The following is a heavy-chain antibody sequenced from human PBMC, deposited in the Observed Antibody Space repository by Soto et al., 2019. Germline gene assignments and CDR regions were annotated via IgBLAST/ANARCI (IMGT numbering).Heavy chain of an antibody. D-gene: IGHD4-17*01. J-gene: IGHJ6*02. Sequence: QVQLVQSGAEVKKPGSSVKVSCKASGGTFSSYAISWVRQAPGQGLEWMGGIIPIFGTANYAQKFQGRVTITADESTSRAKMELSSLRSEETVVYYCARVPHDYVDYPPVKYFGGMDVWGQGTTVHVSS. CDR1: GGTFSSYA. CDR3: ARVPHDYVDYPPVKYFGGMDV. V-gene: IGHV1-69*12. CDR2: IIPIFGTA.